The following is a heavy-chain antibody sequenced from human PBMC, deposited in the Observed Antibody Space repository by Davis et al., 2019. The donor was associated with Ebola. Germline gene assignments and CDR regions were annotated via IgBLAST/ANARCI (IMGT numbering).Heavy chain of an antibody. J-gene: IGHJ4*02. CDR1: GASIDSVY. Sequence: PSETLSLTCTVSGASIDSVYWTWIRQPPGKGLEWIGYVYDSGTTIYNPSLKSRVTISADTSKNQFSLMLSSVTAADTAVYYCARIRTFYNEYSDNWGQGIMVTVSS. CDR3: ARIRTFYNEYSDN. V-gene: IGHV4-59*01. D-gene: IGHD2-15*01. CDR2: VYDSGTT.